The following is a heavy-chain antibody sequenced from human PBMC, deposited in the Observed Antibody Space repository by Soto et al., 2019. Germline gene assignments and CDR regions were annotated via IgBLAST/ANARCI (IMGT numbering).Heavy chain of an antibody. CDR2: IYYSGST. CDR3: ARVRARKVATIPSLAFDI. Sequence: QVQLQESGPGLVKPSQTLSLTCTVSGGSISSGDYYWSWIRQPPGKGLEWIGYIYYSGSTYYNPSLKSRVTISVDTSKNQFSLKLSSVTAADTAVYYCARVRARKVATIPSLAFDIWGQGTTVTVSS. D-gene: IGHD5-12*01. J-gene: IGHJ3*02. CDR1: GGSISSGDYY. V-gene: IGHV4-30-4*01.